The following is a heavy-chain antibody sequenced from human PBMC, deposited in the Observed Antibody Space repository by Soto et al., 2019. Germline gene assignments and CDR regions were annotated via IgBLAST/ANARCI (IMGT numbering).Heavy chain of an antibody. CDR1: GDSVSSNSAA. V-gene: IGHV6-1*01. D-gene: IGHD3-3*01. Sequence: SQTLSLTCAISGDSVSSNSAAWNWIRQSPSRGLEWLGRTYYRSKWYNDYAVSVKSRITINPDTSKNQFSLQLNSVTPEDTAVYYCARDQLFGVVIHDAFDIWGQGTMVTVSS. CDR3: ARDQLFGVVIHDAFDI. CDR2: TYYRSKWYN. J-gene: IGHJ3*02.